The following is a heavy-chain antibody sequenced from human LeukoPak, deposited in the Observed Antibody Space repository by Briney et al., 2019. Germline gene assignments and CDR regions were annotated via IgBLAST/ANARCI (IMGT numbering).Heavy chain of an antibody. CDR3: ARVNFAAAAMDV. Sequence: GGSLRLSCGASGFTFSTTWMHWVRQAPGKGLVCVSRINSDGTSTVYADSVKGRFTISRDNAKNTVYLQMSGLGVDDTAVYYCARVNFAAAAMDVWGKGTTVTVSS. J-gene: IGHJ6*04. CDR2: INSDGTST. CDR1: GFTFSTTW. V-gene: IGHV3-74*01. D-gene: IGHD6-13*01.